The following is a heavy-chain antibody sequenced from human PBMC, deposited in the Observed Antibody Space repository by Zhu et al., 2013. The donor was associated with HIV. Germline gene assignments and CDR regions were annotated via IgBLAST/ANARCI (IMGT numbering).Heavy chain of an antibody. CDR2: VTYDSAKT. CDR3: ARWGGVDIFDQYYNYMDV. CDR1: GFNFDNFG. J-gene: IGHJ6*03. Sequence: QVQLEQSGPQVKKPGASVKVTCKASGFNFDNFGISWVRQTSGQGLEWMGWVTYDSAKTKYAERFQDRVTMTTDTSTSTAHMELRSLRDDDTAIYFCARWGGVDIFDQYYNYMDVWGKGTTGHRLL. D-gene: IGHD3-3*01. V-gene: IGHV1-18*01.